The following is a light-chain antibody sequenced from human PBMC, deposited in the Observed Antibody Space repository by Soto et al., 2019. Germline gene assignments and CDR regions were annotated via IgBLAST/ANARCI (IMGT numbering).Light chain of an antibody. J-gene: IGKJ2*01. V-gene: IGKV4-1*01. CDR3: QQCYSPSYT. CDR2: CAS. CDR1: QNLLYSSSNKNY. Sequence: DIVMTQSPDSLAVSLGERATINCKSSQNLLYSSSNKNYLAWYQQKPGQPPKLLIYCASTRESGVPDRFSGSGSWTDFTLTISSLQAEDLAVYYCQQCYSPSYTFGQGTKLEIK.